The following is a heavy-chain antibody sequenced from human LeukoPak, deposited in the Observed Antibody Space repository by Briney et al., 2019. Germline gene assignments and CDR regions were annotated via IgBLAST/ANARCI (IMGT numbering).Heavy chain of an antibody. V-gene: IGHV3-23*01. D-gene: IGHD3-22*01. J-gene: IGHJ4*02. CDR3: AKDLLRYYYDSSGSDY. Sequence: GGSLRLSCSASGFSFSSYTMTWVRQAPGKGPEWVSIISGGGDTTFYTDSVKGRFTISRDNSKNTLYLQMNSLRAEDTAVYYCAKDLLRYYYDSSGSDYWGQGTLVTVSS. CDR1: GFSFSSYT. CDR2: ISGGGDTT.